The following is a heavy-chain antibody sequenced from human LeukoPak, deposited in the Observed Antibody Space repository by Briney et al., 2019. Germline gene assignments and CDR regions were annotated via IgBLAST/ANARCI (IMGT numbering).Heavy chain of an antibody. J-gene: IGHJ4*02. CDR1: GYTFTSYY. D-gene: IGHD4-17*01. Sequence: APVKFSSKVTGYTFTSYYINWVRQATGQGLEWMRLMNPNSGNTGYAQKFQGRVTMTRNTSISTAYMELSSLRSEDTAVYYCARVRTGDYGPRSRHFDYWGQGTLVTVSS. V-gene: IGHV1-8*01. CDR3: ARVRTGDYGPRSRHFDY. CDR2: MNPNSGNT.